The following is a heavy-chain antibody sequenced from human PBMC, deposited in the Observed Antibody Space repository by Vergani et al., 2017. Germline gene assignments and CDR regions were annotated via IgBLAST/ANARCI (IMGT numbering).Heavy chain of an antibody. J-gene: IGHJ4*02. Sequence: EVQLVESGGGLVQPGGSLRLSCAASGFTFSSYDMHWVRQATGKGLEWVSAIGTAGDTYYPGSVKGRFTISRENAKNSLYLQMNILRAGDTAVYYCARVYDYDSSGYYPIYYFDYWGQGTLVTVSS. D-gene: IGHD3-22*01. CDR3: ARVYDYDSSGYYPIYYFDY. CDR1: GFTFSSYD. CDR2: IGTAGDT. V-gene: IGHV3-13*01.